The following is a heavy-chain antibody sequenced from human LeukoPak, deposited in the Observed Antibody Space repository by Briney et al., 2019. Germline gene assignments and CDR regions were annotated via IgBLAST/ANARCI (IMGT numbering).Heavy chain of an antibody. CDR1: GGSISGPSYY. CDR2: IYYSGST. CDR3: ARHSYYYDSSDFYYFFDY. V-gene: IGHV4-39*01. D-gene: IGHD3-22*01. J-gene: IGHJ4*02. Sequence: SETLSLTCTVSGGSISGPSYYWGWIRQPPGKGLEWIGSIYYSGSTYYNPSLKSRVTISVDKSKNQFSLKLSSVTAADTAVYYCARHSYYYDSSDFYYFFDYWGQGTLVTVSS.